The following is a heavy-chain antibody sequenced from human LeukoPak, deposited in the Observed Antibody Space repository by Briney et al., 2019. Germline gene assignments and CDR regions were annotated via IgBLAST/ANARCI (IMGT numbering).Heavy chain of an antibody. CDR3: ARDTYDILTGYSGSYGY. Sequence: GASVKASCNASGYTFTGYYMPWVRQAPGQGLEWMGWINPNSGGTNYAQKFQGRVTMTMDTSISTAYMELSRLRSDDTAVYYWARDTYDILTGYSGSYGYWGQGTLVTVSS. CDR2: INPNSGGT. D-gene: IGHD3-9*01. CDR1: GYTFTGYY. J-gene: IGHJ4*02. V-gene: IGHV1-2*02.